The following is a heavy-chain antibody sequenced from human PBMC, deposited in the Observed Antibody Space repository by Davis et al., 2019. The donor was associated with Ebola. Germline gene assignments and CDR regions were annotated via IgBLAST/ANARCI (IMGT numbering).Heavy chain of an antibody. CDR2: IYTGDSDT. D-gene: IGHD2-8*02. CDR3: ATLRRTITGMDDGFDI. J-gene: IGHJ3*02. V-gene: IGHV5-51*01. Sequence: GESLKISCKGSGYSFTNYWIGWVRQMPGKGLEWMGIIYTGDSDTRYSPSFRGQVTISADKSFKTAFLHWSSLKASDTAMYYCATLRRTITGMDDGFDIWGQGTMVTVSS. CDR1: GYSFTNYW.